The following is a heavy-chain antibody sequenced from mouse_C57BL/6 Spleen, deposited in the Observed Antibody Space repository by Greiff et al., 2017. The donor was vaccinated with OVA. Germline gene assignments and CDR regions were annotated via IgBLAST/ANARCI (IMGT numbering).Heavy chain of an antibody. J-gene: IGHJ2*01. CDR3: ARSRGSTLVSHFDY. CDR1: GYTFTSYW. CDR2: IYPGSGST. D-gene: IGHD1-1*01. V-gene: IGHV1-55*01. Sequence: QVQLQQPGAELVKPGASVKMSCKASGYTFTSYWITWVKQRPGQGLEWIGDIYPGSGSTNYNEKFKSKATLTVDKSSSTAYMQLSSLTSEDSAVYYCARSRGSTLVSHFDYWGQGTTLTVSS.